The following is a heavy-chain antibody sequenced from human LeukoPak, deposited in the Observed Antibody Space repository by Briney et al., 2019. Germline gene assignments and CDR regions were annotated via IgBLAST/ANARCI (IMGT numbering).Heavy chain of an antibody. V-gene: IGHV1-2*02. Sequence: GASVKVSCKASGYTFTGYYMHWVRQAPGQGLEWMGWINPNSGGTNYAQKFQGRVTMTRDTSISTAYMELSRLRSDDTAVYYCARVAGNAGLGAFDIWGQGKMVTVSS. CDR1: GYTFTGYY. D-gene: IGHD4-23*01. J-gene: IGHJ3*02. CDR3: ARVAGNAGLGAFDI. CDR2: INPNSGGT.